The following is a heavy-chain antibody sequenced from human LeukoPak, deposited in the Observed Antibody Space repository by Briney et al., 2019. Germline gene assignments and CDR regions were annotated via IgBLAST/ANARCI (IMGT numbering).Heavy chain of an antibody. V-gene: IGHV1-2*02. D-gene: IGHD3-9*01. CDR3: ARGAYDILTGTPLTFYGMGV. J-gene: IGHJ6*02. Sequence: GASVKVSCKASGYTFTGYYMHWVRQAPGQGLEWMGWINPNSGGTNYAQKFQGRVTMTRDTSISTAYMELSRLRSDDTAVYYCARGAYDILTGTPLTFYGMGVWGQGTTVTVSS. CDR1: GYTFTGYY. CDR2: INPNSGGT.